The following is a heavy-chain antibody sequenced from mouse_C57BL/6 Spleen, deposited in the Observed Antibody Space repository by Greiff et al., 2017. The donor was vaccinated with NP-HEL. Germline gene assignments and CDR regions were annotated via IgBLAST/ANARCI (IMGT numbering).Heavy chain of an antibody. CDR3: TSALFAWFAY. CDR2: IDPETGGT. J-gene: IGHJ3*01. Sequence: VQLQQSGAELVRPGASVTLSCKASGYTFTDYEMHWVKQTPVHGLEWIGAIDPETGGTAYNQKFKGKAILTADKSSSTAYIGLRSLTSEDSAVYYCTSALFAWFAYWGAGTLVTVSA. V-gene: IGHV1-15*01. D-gene: IGHD6-2*01. CDR1: GYTFTDYE.